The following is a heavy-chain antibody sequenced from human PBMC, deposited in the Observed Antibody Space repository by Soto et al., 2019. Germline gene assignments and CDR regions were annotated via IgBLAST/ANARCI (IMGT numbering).Heavy chain of an antibody. J-gene: IGHJ4*02. CDR3: TRVRLRSSRSSDS. CDR2: IKNKANSYTT. CDR1: GFTFSDHY. V-gene: IGHV3-72*01. D-gene: IGHD6-19*01. Sequence: EVQLVESGGGLVQPEGSLRLSCAASGFTFSDHYMDWVRQAPGKGLEWVGRIKNKANSYTTEYAAPVKARFIISRDDSKNPVFLQMNRLKPDDTAVYYCTRVRLRSSRSSDSWGQGILVTVPS.